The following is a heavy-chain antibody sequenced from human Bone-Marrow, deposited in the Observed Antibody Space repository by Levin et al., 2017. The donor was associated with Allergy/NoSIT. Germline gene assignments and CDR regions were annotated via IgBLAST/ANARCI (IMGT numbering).Heavy chain of an antibody. CDR2: IKQDGSEK. CDR1: GFTFSSDW. V-gene: IGHV3-7*01. Sequence: VASVKVSCAASGFTFSSDWMSWVRQAPGKGLEWVANIKQDGSEKYYVDSVKGRFTISRDNAKDSLYLQMNSLRAEDTAVYYCARDPSIFGVVTTFDYWGQGTLVTVSS. J-gene: IGHJ4*02. CDR3: ARDPSIFGVVTTFDY. D-gene: IGHD3-3*01.